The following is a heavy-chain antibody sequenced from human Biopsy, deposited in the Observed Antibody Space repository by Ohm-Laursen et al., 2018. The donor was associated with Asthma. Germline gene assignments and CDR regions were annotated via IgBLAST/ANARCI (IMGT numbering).Heavy chain of an antibody. CDR3: ARGDSRGWSHYYFDY. CDR2: IYSGGTS. Sequence: SLRLSCTASGFTVSRDHMFWVRQAPGKGLEWVSVIYSGGTSHTADSVRGRFTISRDFSKNTLHLQMHSLRVEDTAVYYCARGDSRGWSHYYFDYWGQGTLVTVSS. D-gene: IGHD6-19*01. V-gene: IGHV3-53*01. CDR1: GFTVSRDH. J-gene: IGHJ4*02.